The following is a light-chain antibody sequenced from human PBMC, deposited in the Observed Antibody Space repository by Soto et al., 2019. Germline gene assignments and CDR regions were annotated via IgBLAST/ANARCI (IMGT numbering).Light chain of an antibody. J-gene: IGKJ1*01. CDR1: QSVSSSY. Sequence: EIVLTQSPGTLSLSPGERVTLSCRASQSVSSSYLAWYQQKAGQAPRLLIHGASTRATGIPDRFSGSGSGTDFTLTISRLEPEDFAVYYCPHYGNSPKSFGQGTKVEIK. V-gene: IGKV3-20*01. CDR3: PHYGNSPKS. CDR2: GAS.